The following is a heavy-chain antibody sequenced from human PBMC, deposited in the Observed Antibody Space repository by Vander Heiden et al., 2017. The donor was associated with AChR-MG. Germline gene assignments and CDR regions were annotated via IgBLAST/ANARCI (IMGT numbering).Heavy chain of an antibody. J-gene: IGHJ4*02. D-gene: IGHD3-10*01. CDR3: AKGLHYYGSGSECFDY. CDR1: GLAFSSYA. CDR2: ISGSGGST. Sequence: EVQLLESGGGLVQPGGSLRLSWPASGLAFSSYAMGWVRQAPGKGLEWVSAISGSGGSTYYADSVKGRFTISRDNSKNTLYLQMNSLRAEDTAVYYCAKGLHYYGSGSECFDYWGQGTLVTVSS. V-gene: IGHV3-23*01.